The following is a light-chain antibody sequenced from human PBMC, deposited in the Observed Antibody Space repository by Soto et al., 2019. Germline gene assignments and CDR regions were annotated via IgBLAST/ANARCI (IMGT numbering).Light chain of an antibody. J-gene: IGKJ4*01. V-gene: IGKV1-12*01. CDR3: QQTSSFPIT. CDR1: QGLVSW. Sequence: DIQVTQSPSSVSASVGDRVTITCRASQGLVSWLAWYQQKPGKAPKLLIYAASSFQSGVPSRFSGSGSGTDFTLTISSLQAADFATYYCQQTSSFPITFGGGTKVEIK. CDR2: AAS.